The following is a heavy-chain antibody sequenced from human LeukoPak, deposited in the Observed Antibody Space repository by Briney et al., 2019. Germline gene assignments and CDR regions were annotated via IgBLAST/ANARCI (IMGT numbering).Heavy chain of an antibody. CDR2: IYYSGST. D-gene: IGHD3-22*01. J-gene: IGHJ3*02. CDR1: GGSISSYY. V-gene: IGHV4-59*01. CDR3: ARGAITMIWPNAFDI. Sequence: TETLSLTCTVSGGSISSYYWSWIRQPPGKGLEWIGYIYYSGSTNYNPSLKSRVTISVDTSKNQFSLKLSSVTAADTAVYYCARGAITMIWPNAFDIWGQGTMGTVSS.